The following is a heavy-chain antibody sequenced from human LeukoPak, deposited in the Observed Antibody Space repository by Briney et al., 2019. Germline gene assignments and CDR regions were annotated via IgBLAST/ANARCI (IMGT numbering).Heavy chain of an antibody. J-gene: IGHJ4*02. CDR2: INHSGST. CDR1: GGSLSGYY. CDR3: AGGDSSGWYWVDY. Sequence: SETLSLTCAVYGGSLSGYYWSWIRQPPGKGLEWIGEINHSGSTNYNPSLKSRVTISVDTSKNQFSLKLSSVTAADTAVYYCAGGDSSGWYWVDYWGQGTLVTVSS. V-gene: IGHV4-34*01. D-gene: IGHD6-19*01.